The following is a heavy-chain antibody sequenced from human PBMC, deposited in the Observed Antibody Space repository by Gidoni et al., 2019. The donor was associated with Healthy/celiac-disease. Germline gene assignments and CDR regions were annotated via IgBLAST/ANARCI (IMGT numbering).Heavy chain of an antibody. V-gene: IGHV3-9*01. CDR2: ISWNSGSI. D-gene: IGHD3-3*02. CDR1: GFTFDDYA. Sequence: EVQLVESGGGLVQPGRSMRLSCAASGFTFDDYAMDWVRQAPGKGLEWVSGISWNSGSIGYADSVKGRFTISRDNAKNSLYLQMNSLRAEDTALYYCAKDTGLALGYWGQGTLVTVSS. J-gene: IGHJ4*02. CDR3: AKDTGLALGY.